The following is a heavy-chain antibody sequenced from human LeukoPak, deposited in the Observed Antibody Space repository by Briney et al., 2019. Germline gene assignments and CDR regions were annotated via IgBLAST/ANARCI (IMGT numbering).Heavy chain of an antibody. D-gene: IGHD3-22*01. Sequence: PGGSLRLSCAASGFIISDHYMDWVRQAPGKGLEWVSAISGSGGSTYYADSVKGRFTISRGNSKNTLYLQMNSLRAEDTAVYYCAKGRYYYDSSGYTHLDYWGQGTLVTVSS. CDR2: ISGSGGST. CDR3: AKGRYYYDSSGYTHLDY. J-gene: IGHJ4*02. V-gene: IGHV3-23*01. CDR1: GFIISDHY.